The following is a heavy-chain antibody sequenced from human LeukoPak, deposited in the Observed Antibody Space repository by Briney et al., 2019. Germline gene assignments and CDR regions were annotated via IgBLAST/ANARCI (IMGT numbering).Heavy chain of an antibody. CDR3: ARDYYDNSGSLDY. Sequence: GGSLRLSCAASGFTFSDYSMNWVRQAPGKGLEWVSSISSSSIYIYYADSMKGRFTISRDNAKNSPYLQMNSLRAEDTAVYYCARDYYDNSGSLDYWGQGTLVTVSS. CDR1: GFTFSDYS. V-gene: IGHV3-21*01. D-gene: IGHD3-22*01. J-gene: IGHJ4*02. CDR2: ISSSSIYI.